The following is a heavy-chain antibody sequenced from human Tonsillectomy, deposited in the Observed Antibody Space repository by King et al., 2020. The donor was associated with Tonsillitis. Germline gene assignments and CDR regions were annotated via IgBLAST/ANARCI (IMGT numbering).Heavy chain of an antibody. CDR1: GYSFPIYW. CDR2: IYPDDGDT. CDR3: ARDLYVSDKAFDI. Sequence: VQLVQSGAEVKKPGESLKISCKGSGYSFPIYWIGWVRQMPGKGLEWIGIIYPDDGDTRYSPSFQGHVTISADKSISTAYLQWTSLKASDTAMYYCARDLYVSDKAFDIWGPGTMVTVSS. V-gene: IGHV5-51*01. J-gene: IGHJ3*02. D-gene: IGHD5-18*01.